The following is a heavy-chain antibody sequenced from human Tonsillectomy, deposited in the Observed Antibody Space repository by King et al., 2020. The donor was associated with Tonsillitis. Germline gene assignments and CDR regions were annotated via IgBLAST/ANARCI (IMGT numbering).Heavy chain of an antibody. D-gene: IGHD4-17*01. CDR3: ARDLNFGDYNYYYGMDV. CDR2: IYGGGST. V-gene: IGHV3-53*04. Sequence: DVQLVESGGGLVQPGGSRRLSCAASGFTISDNYMSWVRQAPGKGLEWVAVIYGGGSTFYADSVKGRFTISRHNGKNTLYLQMKSLRAEDTAVYYFARDLNFGDYNYYYGMDVWGQGTTVTVSS. J-gene: IGHJ6*02. CDR1: GFTISDNY.